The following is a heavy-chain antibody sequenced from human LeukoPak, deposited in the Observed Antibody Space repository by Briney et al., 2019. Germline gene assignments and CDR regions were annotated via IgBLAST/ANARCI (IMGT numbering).Heavy chain of an antibody. Sequence: GGSLRLSCAASGFTFSDHYMDWVRQAPGKGLEWVGRIKSKTDGGTTDYAAPVKGRFTISRDDSKNTLYLQMNSLKTEDTAVYYCTTDWGSGSPLGFDIWGQGTMVTVSS. J-gene: IGHJ3*02. CDR3: TTDWGSGSPLGFDI. V-gene: IGHV3-15*01. D-gene: IGHD1-26*01. CDR2: IKSKTDGGTT. CDR1: GFTFSDHY.